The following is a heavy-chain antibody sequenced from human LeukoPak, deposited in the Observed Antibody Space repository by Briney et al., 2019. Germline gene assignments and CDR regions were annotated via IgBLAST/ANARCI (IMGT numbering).Heavy chain of an antibody. Sequence: ASVKVSCKASGYTFTSYDINWVRQATGQGLEWMGWMNHNSGNTGYAQKFQGRVTMTRNTSISTAYMELSSLRSEDTAVYYCARVVVATFWYYYYMDVWGKGTTVTVSS. V-gene: IGHV1-8*01. CDR1: GYTFTSYD. D-gene: IGHD2-15*01. CDR2: MNHNSGNT. CDR3: ARVVVATFWYYYYMDV. J-gene: IGHJ6*03.